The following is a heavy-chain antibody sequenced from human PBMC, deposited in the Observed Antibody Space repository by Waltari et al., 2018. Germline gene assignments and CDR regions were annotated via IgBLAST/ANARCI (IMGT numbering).Heavy chain of an antibody. Sequence: QLQLQESGPGLVKHSETLSITCTVSGASVSSRLHYWGWIRQSPGKGLEWIGSITHSGSSYYNPSLRSRVTLLVDTSKNQFSLRVNSVTAADMALYYCARHMTTVTTSSFDYWGQGALVTVSS. J-gene: IGHJ4*02. D-gene: IGHD4-17*01. CDR1: GASVSSRLHY. CDR2: ITHSGSS. V-gene: IGHV4-39*07. CDR3: ARHMTTVTTSSFDY.